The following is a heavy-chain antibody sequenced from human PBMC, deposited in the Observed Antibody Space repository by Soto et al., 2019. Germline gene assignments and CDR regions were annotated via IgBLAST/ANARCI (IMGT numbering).Heavy chain of an antibody. CDR2: INHSGST. Sequence: PSETLSLTCAVYGGSFSGYYWSWIRQPPGKGLEWIGEINHSGSTNYNPSLKSRVTISVDTSKNQFSLKLSPVTAADTAVYYCARGYCSSTSCYDFDYWGQGTLVTVPS. D-gene: IGHD2-2*01. CDR3: ARGYCSSTSCYDFDY. V-gene: IGHV4-34*01. CDR1: GGSFSGYY. J-gene: IGHJ4*02.